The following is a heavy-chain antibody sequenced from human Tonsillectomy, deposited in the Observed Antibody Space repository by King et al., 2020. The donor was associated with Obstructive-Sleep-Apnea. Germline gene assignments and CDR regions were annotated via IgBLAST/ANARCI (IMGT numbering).Heavy chain of an antibody. J-gene: IGHJ6*02. CDR1: EFTFSSYW. CDR2: INSDGSST. V-gene: IGHV3-74*01. Sequence: VQLVESGGGLVQPGGSLRLSCAASEFTFSSYWMYWVRQAQGKGLVWVSRINSDGSSTSYADSVKGRFTISRDNAKNTLYLQMNSLRAEDTAVYYCTRPNAYYDSSGNYYYYGMDVWGQGTTVTVSS. D-gene: IGHD3-22*01. CDR3: TRPNAYYDSSGNYYYYGMDV.